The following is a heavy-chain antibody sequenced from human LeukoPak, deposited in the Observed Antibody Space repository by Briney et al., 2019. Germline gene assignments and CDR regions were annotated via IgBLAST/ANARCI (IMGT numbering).Heavy chain of an antibody. V-gene: IGHV4-59*01. CDR2: VSGTGVT. CDR3: ARNRFQLSGAYWFDP. D-gene: IGHD2/OR15-2a*01. J-gene: IGHJ5*02. Sequence: PAESLSLTCSVSGGSMKNSFWSWIRQPPGKGLEWIGYVSGTGVTNSNPSLKSRVTFSIDTSKDQFYLKLRSVTAADTALYFCARNRFQLSGAYWFDPWGRGTLVTVPS. CDR1: GGSMKNSF.